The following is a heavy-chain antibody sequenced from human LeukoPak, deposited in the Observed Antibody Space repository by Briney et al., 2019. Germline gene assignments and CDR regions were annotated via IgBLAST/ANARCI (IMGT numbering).Heavy chain of an antibody. Sequence: PGGSLRLSCAASGFTFSNYNMDWVRQAPGKGLEWVSYISSSSNTKYYADSVKGRFTISRDNAKNSLYLQMNSLRAEDTAVYFCARGGSYSLAIGYWGQGTLVIVSS. CDR3: ARGGSYSLAIGY. V-gene: IGHV3-48*01. D-gene: IGHD1-26*01. CDR2: ISSSSNTK. CDR1: GFTFSNYN. J-gene: IGHJ4*02.